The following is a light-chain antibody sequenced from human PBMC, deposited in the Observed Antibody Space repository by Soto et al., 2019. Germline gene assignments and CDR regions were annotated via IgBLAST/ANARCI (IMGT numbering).Light chain of an antibody. J-gene: IGKJ1*01. V-gene: IGKV1-5*03. CDR3: QQCSIYPWT. Sequence: DIQMTQSPSTLSASVGDRVTITCRASQSISSWLAWYQQKPGKAPKLLIYKASSLQSGVPSRFSGGGSETEFTLTISRLQPDDFAAYYCQQCSIYPWTFGQGTKVEIK. CDR2: KAS. CDR1: QSISSW.